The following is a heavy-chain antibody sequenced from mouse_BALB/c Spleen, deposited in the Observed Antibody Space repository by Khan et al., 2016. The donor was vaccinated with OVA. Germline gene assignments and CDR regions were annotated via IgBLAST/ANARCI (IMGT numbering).Heavy chain of an antibody. CDR2: ISSYSGVP. Sequence: QVQLLQSGAELVRPGVSLKISCKGSGYTFTDYAMHWVKQSHAKSLEWIGVISSYSGVPDYNQKFKGKATMTVDRSSSTAYMKLARLTYEDSAIYYRARGGKVAYWGQGTQVTVSA. V-gene: IGHV1S137*01. CDR3: ARGGKVAY. J-gene: IGHJ3*01. CDR1: GYTFTDYA. D-gene: IGHD1-1*02.